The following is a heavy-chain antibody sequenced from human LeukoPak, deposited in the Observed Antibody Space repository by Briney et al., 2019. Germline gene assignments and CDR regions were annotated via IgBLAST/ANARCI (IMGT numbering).Heavy chain of an antibody. D-gene: IGHD6-13*01. CDR3: ARDFRIAGPGAYYYYYGMDV. J-gene: IGHJ6*02. V-gene: IGHV4-34*01. CDR1: GGSFSGYY. Sequence: SETLSLTCAVYGGSFSGYYWSWIRQPPGKGLEWIGEINHSGSTNYNPSLKSRVTISVDTSKNQFSLKLSSVTAADTAVYYCARDFRIAGPGAYYYYYGMDVWGQGITVTVSS. CDR2: INHSGST.